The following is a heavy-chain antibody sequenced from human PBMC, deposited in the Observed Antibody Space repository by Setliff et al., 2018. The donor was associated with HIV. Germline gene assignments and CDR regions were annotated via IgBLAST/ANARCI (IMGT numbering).Heavy chain of an antibody. CDR2: IIPIFGAA. D-gene: IGHD3-22*01. CDR1: GGTFSTYA. J-gene: IGHJ4*02. CDR3: ARVGIPRSGYFH. Sequence: ASVKVSCKASGGTFSTYAISWVRQAPGQGLEWMGGIIPIFGAANYAQKFQGRVTITTDESTSTGYMELSSLRSEDTAVYYCARVGIPRSGYFHWGQGTLVTVSS. V-gene: IGHV1-69*05.